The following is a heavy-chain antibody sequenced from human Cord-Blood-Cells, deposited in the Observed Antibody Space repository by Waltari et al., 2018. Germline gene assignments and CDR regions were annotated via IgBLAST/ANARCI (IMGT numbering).Heavy chain of an antibody. CDR3: ASWKRGYCSSTSCYYFDY. Sequence: QLQLQESGPGLVKPSETLSLTCTVSGGSISSSSYYWGWIRPPPGTGLEWIGSIYYSGSTYYNPSLKSRVTISVDTSKNQFSLKLSSVTAADTAVYYCASWKRGYCSSTSCYYFDYWGQGTLVTVSS. V-gene: IGHV4-39*01. CDR2: IYYSGST. J-gene: IGHJ4*02. CDR1: GGSISSSSYY. D-gene: IGHD2-2*01.